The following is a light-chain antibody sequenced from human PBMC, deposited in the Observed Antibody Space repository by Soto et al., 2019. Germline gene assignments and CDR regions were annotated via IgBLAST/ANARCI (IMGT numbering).Light chain of an antibody. V-gene: IGLV1-44*01. Sequence: QSVLTQPLSASGTPGQRVTISCSGSSSNIGSNSVNWYQQLPGTAPKLLIYSNDRRPSGVPDRFSGSKSGTSASLAISGLQSDDEADYYCAAWDDSLNGYVFGTGTKVTVL. CDR3: AAWDDSLNGYV. CDR1: SSNIGSNS. CDR2: SND. J-gene: IGLJ1*01.